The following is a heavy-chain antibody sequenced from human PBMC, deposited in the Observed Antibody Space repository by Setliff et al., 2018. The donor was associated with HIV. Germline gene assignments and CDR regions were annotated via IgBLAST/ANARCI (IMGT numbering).Heavy chain of an antibody. V-gene: IGHV4-31*03. Sequence: PSEILSLTCTVSGGSLSSGGYYWSWIRQHPGKGMEWIGYIYYSGSTYYNPSLKSRFTISADTSRNHFSLRLGSVTAADTAVYYCARLWAYYDSSGRTAFDIWGQGTMVTVSS. CDR3: ARLWAYYDSSGRTAFDI. CDR1: GGSLSSGGYY. D-gene: IGHD3-22*01. CDR2: IYYSGST. J-gene: IGHJ3*02.